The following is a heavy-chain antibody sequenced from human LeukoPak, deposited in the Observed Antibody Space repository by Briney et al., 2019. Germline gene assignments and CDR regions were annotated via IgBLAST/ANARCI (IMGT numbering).Heavy chain of an antibody. CDR1: GFTFSDYY. V-gene: IGHV3-11*04. Sequence: GGSLRLSCAASGFTFSDYYMSWIRQAPGKGLEWLSYVSNSGSTIFYADSVKGRFTISRDNAKNSLYLQMNSLRDEDTAVYYCARDPGYTGRFEYWGQGTLVTVSS. CDR2: VSNSGSTI. D-gene: IGHD5-18*01. J-gene: IGHJ4*02. CDR3: ARDPGYTGRFEY.